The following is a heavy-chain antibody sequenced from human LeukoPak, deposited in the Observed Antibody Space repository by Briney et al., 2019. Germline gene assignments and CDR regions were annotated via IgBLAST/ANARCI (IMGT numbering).Heavy chain of an antibody. V-gene: IGHV3-7*01. D-gene: IGHD1-1*01. CDR3: AKGPQYLQGPSPCFAP. CDR2: IKQDGSEK. Sequence: AGGSLRLSCAASGFTFSSYWMSWVRQAPGKGLEWVANIKQDGSEKYYVDSVKGRFTISRDNAKNSLYLQMNSLRAEDTAVFYCAKGPQYLQGPSPCFAPGARGTLVTVSS. CDR1: GFTFSSYW. J-gene: IGHJ5*02.